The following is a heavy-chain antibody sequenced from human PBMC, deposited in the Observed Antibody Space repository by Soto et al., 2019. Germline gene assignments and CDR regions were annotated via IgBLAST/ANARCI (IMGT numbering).Heavy chain of an antibody. D-gene: IGHD1-26*01. CDR2: IIPIFGTA. Sequence: QVQLVQSGAEVKKPGSSVKVSCKASGGTFSSYAISWVRQAPGQGLEWMGGIIPIFGTANYAQKFQGRVTITADKSTSTAYIELSSLRSEDTAVYYCAREGDSGSYHNWFDPWGQGTLVTVSS. CDR3: AREGDSGSYHNWFDP. V-gene: IGHV1-69*06. J-gene: IGHJ5*02. CDR1: GGTFSSYA.